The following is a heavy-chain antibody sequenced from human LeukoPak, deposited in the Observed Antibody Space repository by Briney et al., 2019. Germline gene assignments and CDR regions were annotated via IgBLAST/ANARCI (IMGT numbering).Heavy chain of an antibody. Sequence: GGSLRLSCAASGCTFSTCSMNWVRQAPGKGLEWVAYISSGSGTIYYADSVKGRFTISRDNAKNSLYLQMNSLRAEDSAVYYCARVLYSSSWYEYFQHWGQGTLVTVSS. CDR1: GCTFSTCS. J-gene: IGHJ1*01. V-gene: IGHV3-48*01. CDR2: ISSGSGTI. D-gene: IGHD6-13*01. CDR3: ARVLYSSSWYEYFQH.